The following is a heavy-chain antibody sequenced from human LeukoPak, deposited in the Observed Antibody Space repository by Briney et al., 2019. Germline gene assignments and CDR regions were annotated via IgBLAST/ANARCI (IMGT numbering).Heavy chain of an antibody. CDR1: GFTFSSYW. V-gene: IGHV3-74*01. J-gene: IGHJ6*02. CDR3: ARAGIAAAGTYSYYYGMDV. CDR2: INSDGSST. Sequence: GGSLRLSCAASGFTFSSYWMHWVRQAAGKGLVWVSRINSDGSSTSYADSVKGRFTISRDNAKNTLYLQMNSLRAEDTAVYYCARAGIAAAGTYSYYYGMDVWGQGTTVTVSS. D-gene: IGHD6-13*01.